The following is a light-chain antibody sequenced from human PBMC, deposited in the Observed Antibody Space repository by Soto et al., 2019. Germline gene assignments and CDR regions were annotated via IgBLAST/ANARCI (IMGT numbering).Light chain of an antibody. Sequence: HCVLTQPASVSGSPVRSIAISCTGTSSDVGGYNYVSWYQQHPGKAPKLIIYDVTNRPSGVSNRFSGSKSGNTASLTISGLQAEDEADYYCSSYTSSSTYVFGTGTKVTV. CDR1: SSDVGGYNY. V-gene: IGLV2-14*01. J-gene: IGLJ1*01. CDR2: DVT. CDR3: SSYTSSSTYV.